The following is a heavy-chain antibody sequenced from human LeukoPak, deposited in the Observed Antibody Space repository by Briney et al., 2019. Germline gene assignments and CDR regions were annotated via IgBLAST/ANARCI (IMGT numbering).Heavy chain of an antibody. Sequence: GESLKISCKGSGFIFTGYWIGWVRQMPGKGLEWMGIIYPADSETTYSPSFQGQITISADRSSTTAHLQWSSLKASDTAIYYCARATCVNGICYTLYWGQGSLVTVSS. D-gene: IGHD2-8*01. J-gene: IGHJ4*02. V-gene: IGHV5-51*01. CDR2: IYPADSET. CDR3: ARATCVNGICYTLY. CDR1: GFIFTGYW.